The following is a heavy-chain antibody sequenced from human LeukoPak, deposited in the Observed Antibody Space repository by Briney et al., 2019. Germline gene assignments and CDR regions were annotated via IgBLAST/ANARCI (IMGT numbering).Heavy chain of an antibody. CDR2: INHSGST. CDR3: AICDSSGYYLE. Sequence: PSETLSLTCAVHCGYFSGYYWSSTRQPPGKGLEWIGEINHSGSTNYNPSLKSRVTISVDTSKNQFSLKLSSVTAAATAVYYCAICDSSGYYLEWGQGTLVTVSS. CDR1: CGYFSGYY. D-gene: IGHD3-22*01. J-gene: IGHJ4*02. V-gene: IGHV4-34*01.